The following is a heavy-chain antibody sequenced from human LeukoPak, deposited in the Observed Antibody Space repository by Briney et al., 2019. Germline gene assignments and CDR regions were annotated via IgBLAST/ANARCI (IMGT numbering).Heavy chain of an antibody. CDR2: IRYDGSNK. V-gene: IGHV3-30*02. CDR1: GFTFSSYG. CDR3: AKDIGGDPPSAFDI. Sequence: GGSLRLSCAASGFTFSSYGMHWVRQAPGKGLEWVAFIRYDGSNKYYADSVKGRFTISRDNPKNTLYLHMNSLRAEDTAVYYCAKDIGGDPPSAFDIWGQGTMVTVSS. D-gene: IGHD4-17*01. J-gene: IGHJ3*02.